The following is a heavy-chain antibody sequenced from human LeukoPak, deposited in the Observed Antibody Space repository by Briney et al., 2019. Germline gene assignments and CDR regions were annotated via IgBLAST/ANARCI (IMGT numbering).Heavy chain of an antibody. CDR1: GDSISSYY. CDR3: ARLATMPYYFDY. Sequence: SETLSLTCTVSGDSISSYYWSWIRQPPGKGLEWIGYIYYSGSTNYNPSLKSRVTISVDTSKNQFSLKLSSVTAADTAVYYCARLATMPYYFDYWGQGTLVTVSS. V-gene: IGHV4-59*08. D-gene: IGHD2-2*01. J-gene: IGHJ4*02. CDR2: IYYSGST.